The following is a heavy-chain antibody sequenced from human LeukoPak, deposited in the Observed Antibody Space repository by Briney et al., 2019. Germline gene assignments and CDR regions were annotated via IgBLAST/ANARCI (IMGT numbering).Heavy chain of an antibody. CDR2: THYRYKWTD. D-gene: IGHD6-6*01. V-gene: IGHV6-1*01. CDR1: GDSVSNNSAA. J-gene: IGHJ6*01. Sequence: QTLSLTRAISGDSVSNNSAAWNWIRQSPSRGLEWLGRTHYRYKWTDDYAASVKSRITINPDTSQNQFSLQLNSVTPEDTAVYFCARGRPYYYGMDVWAQGTLVTVSS. CDR3: ARGRPYYYGMDV.